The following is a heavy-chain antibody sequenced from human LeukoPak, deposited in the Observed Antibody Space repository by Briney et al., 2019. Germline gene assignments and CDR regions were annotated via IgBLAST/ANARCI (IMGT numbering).Heavy chain of an antibody. Sequence: PSGTLSLTCAVSGGSITGGNWWSWVRQSPGKGLQWIGEVYRSGSTNFNPSLKSRVTISVDTSKNQFSLKLSSVTAADTAVYYCARADYSSTWSHDYYYMDVWGKGTTVTVSS. CDR3: ARADYSSTWSHDYYYMDV. CDR1: GGSITGGNW. V-gene: IGHV4-4*02. J-gene: IGHJ6*03. D-gene: IGHD6-13*01. CDR2: VYRSGST.